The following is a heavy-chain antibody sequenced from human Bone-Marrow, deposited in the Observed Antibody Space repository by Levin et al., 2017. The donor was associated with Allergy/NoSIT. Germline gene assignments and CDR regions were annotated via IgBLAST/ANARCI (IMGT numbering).Heavy chain of an antibody. Sequence: HAGGSLRLSCAASGFTLSSYAMSWVRQAPGKGLEWVSAISNSAGTTYYADSVNGRFTISRDNSRNTLYLQMNSLRAEDTAVYYCAKDRRWLLLGGSFDYWGQGILVTVSS. D-gene: IGHD3-22*01. J-gene: IGHJ4*02. V-gene: IGHV3-23*01. CDR2: ISNSAGTT. CDR1: GFTLSSYA. CDR3: AKDRRWLLLGGSFDY.